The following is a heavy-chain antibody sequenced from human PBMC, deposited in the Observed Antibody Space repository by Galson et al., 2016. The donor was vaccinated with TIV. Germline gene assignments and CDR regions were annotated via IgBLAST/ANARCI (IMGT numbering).Heavy chain of an antibody. J-gene: IGHJ6*02. CDR3: TTVRLRGSGGMDV. CDR1: GYTFTGNY. D-gene: IGHD1-1*01. Sequence: SVKVSCKASGYTFTGNYVHWVRRAPGQGLEWMGWINPDSGGTNYAQRFQGRVTITADTSTDTTYMELNYLRSEDTAIYYCTTVRLRGSGGMDVWGQGTTVIVSS. CDR2: INPDSGGT. V-gene: IGHV1-2*02.